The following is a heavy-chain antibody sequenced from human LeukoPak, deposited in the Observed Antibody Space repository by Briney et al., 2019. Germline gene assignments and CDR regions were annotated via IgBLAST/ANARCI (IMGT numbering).Heavy chain of an antibody. CDR1: GFTVSSNY. J-gene: IGHJ4*02. CDR2: IYSGGST. Sequence: GGSLRLSCAASGFTVSSNYMSWVRQAPGKGLEWVSVIYSGGSTYYADSVKGRFTISRDNSKNTLYLQMNSLRAEDTAVYYCATDRRTVVPAAIYFDYWGQGTLVTVSS. CDR3: ATDRRTVVPAAIYFDY. D-gene: IGHD2-2*01. V-gene: IGHV3-53*05.